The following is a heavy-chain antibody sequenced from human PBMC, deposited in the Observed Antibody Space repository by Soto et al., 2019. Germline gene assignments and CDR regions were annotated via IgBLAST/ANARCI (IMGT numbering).Heavy chain of an antibody. CDR1: GGSISSYY. J-gene: IGHJ5*02. Sequence: SETLSLTCIVSGGSISSYYWTWTRQPPGKGLEWIGCIYNGATTNYNPSLKSRVTISVDTSKNQFSLKLTSVTAADTAVYYCARGPNYYDSSGYYFYWFDPWGQGTLVNVSS. V-gene: IGHV4-59*01. D-gene: IGHD3-22*01. CDR2: IYNGATT. CDR3: ARGPNYYDSSGYYFYWFDP.